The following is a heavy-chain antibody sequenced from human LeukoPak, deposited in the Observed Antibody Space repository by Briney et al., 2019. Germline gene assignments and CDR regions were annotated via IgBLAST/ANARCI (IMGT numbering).Heavy chain of an antibody. CDR2: INPNSGGT. J-gene: IGHJ4*02. CDR3: ARADILTGYYPPNDY. V-gene: IGHV1-2*02. D-gene: IGHD3-9*01. CDR1: GYTFTGYY. Sequence: GASVKVSSKASGYTFTGYYMHWGRQAPGQGLEWMGWINPNSGGTNYAQKFQGRVTMTRDTSISTAYMELSRLRSDDTAVYYCARADILTGYYPPNDYWGQGTLVTVSS.